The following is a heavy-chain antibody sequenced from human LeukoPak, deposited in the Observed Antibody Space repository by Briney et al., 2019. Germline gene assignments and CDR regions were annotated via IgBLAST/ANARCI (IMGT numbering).Heavy chain of an antibody. CDR1: GGSISGYF. V-gene: IGHV4-4*07. Sequence: SETLSLTCTVSGGSISGYFWTWIRRPAGKGLEWIGRMYSTGSNNYNPSLKSRVTMSLDTSKNQFSLKLSSVTAADTAVYYCARLSGEAAAGWFDPWGQGTLVTVSS. CDR3: ARLSGEAAAGWFDP. J-gene: IGHJ5*02. CDR2: MYSTGSN. D-gene: IGHD6-13*01.